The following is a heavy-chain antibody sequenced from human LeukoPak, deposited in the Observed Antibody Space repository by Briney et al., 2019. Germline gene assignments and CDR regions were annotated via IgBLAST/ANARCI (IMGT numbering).Heavy chain of an antibody. J-gene: IGHJ4*02. CDR1: GYTFTSYG. Sequence: GASVKVSCKASGYTFTSYGISWVRQAPGQGLEWMGWISAYNGNTNYAQKLQGRVTMTTDTSTSTAYMELRSLRSDDTAVYYCARSDCYDSSGYYLSFDYWGQGTLVTVSS. D-gene: IGHD3-22*01. CDR2: ISAYNGNT. V-gene: IGHV1-18*01. CDR3: ARSDCYDSSGYYLSFDY.